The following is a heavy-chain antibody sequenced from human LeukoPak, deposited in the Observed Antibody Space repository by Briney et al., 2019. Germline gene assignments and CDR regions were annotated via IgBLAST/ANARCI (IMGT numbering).Heavy chain of an antibody. Sequence: GGSLRLSCAASGFTFSSYAMSWVRQAPGKGLEWVSAISGSGGSTYYAGSVKGRFTISRDNSKNTLYLQMNSLRAEDTAVYYCAKGTYSSSFFDYWGQGTLVTVSS. D-gene: IGHD6-13*01. V-gene: IGHV3-23*01. CDR2: ISGSGGST. J-gene: IGHJ4*02. CDR1: GFTFSSYA. CDR3: AKGTYSSSFFDY.